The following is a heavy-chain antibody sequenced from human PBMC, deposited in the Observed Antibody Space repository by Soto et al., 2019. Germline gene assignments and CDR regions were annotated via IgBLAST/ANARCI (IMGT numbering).Heavy chain of an antibody. V-gene: IGHV1-46*01. CDR2: INPNGGHT. CDR3: GRDTSGLDY. J-gene: IGHJ4*02. CDR1: GYTFASHY. Sequence: QVQLVQSGAEVKKPGASVKVSCQASGYTFASHYIHWVRQAPGQGLEWMGVINPNGGHTRCAQRFQARLTLTTDTPTNTVYLDLSSLSSDDTAVYYCGRDTSGLDYWGQGTLVTVSS.